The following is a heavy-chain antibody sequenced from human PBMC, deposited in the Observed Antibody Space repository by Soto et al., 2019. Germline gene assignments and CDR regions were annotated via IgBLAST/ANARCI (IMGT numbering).Heavy chain of an antibody. J-gene: IGHJ3*02. V-gene: IGHV4-34*01. CDR3: ATIVVVASPMRDYAFDI. CDR2: IHHSGST. Sequence: QVQLQQWGTGQLKSSETLYLTCAGNGGSFSGYYWSWIRQPPGKGLEWIGEIHHSGSTNYNPSLKSRVTISLDTSKNQFSLKLNSVTAADTAGYYCATIVVVASPMRDYAFDIWGQGKMVTVSS. D-gene: IGHD2-2*01. CDR1: GGSFSGYY.